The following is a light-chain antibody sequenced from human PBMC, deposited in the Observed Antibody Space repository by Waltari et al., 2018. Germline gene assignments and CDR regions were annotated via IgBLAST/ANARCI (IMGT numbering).Light chain of an antibody. CDR3: AAWDDNLTGSYV. V-gene: IGLV1-36*01. CDR1: SSNIGKNA. CDR2: YDG. Sequence: QSVLTQPPSVSEAPGQRVTISCSGSSSNIGKNAVSWYRQFPGKAPGVLIFYDGLRPSGVSARFSGSKSGASASLAIRGLQSEDEADYFCAAWDDNLTGSYVFGTGTKVTVL. J-gene: IGLJ1*01.